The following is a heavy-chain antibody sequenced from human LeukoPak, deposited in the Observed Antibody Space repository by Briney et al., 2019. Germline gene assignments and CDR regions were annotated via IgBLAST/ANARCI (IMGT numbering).Heavy chain of an antibody. V-gene: IGHV4-61*01. CDR1: GGSVSSGSYY. CDR2: IYYTGST. CDR3: ATHPPKVCTGGSCTDY. Sequence: TSETLSLTCTVSGGSVSSGSYYWSWIRQPPGKGLEWVGYIYYTGSTNYNPSLKSRVTISVDTSKNQFSLKLSSVTAADTAVYYCATHPPKVCTGGSCTDYWGQGTLVTVSS. D-gene: IGHD2-15*01. J-gene: IGHJ4*02.